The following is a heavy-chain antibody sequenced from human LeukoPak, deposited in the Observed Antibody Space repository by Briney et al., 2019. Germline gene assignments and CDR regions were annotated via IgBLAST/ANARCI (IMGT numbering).Heavy chain of an antibody. Sequence: GRSLRLSCAASAFTYRAYGMHWVRQAPGKGLEWVAVISHDANNKYYADSVKGRFTISRDNSKNTLYLQMDSLRGEDTAVYYCAKDRHPARTDGYYFDYWGQGTLVSVSS. CDR3: AKDRHPARTDGYYFDY. D-gene: IGHD5-24*01. J-gene: IGHJ4*02. CDR2: ISHDANNK. V-gene: IGHV3-30*18. CDR1: AFTYRAYG.